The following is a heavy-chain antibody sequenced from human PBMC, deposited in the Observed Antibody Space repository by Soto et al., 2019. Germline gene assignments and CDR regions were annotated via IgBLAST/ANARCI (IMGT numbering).Heavy chain of an antibody. CDR2: ITHGGST. V-gene: IGHV4-34*01. Sequence: ETLSLTCGVYGGSFSAYSWTWLRQSPGKGLEWIGEITHGGSTDYNPALKSRLVMSVDTSKNQFSLRVTSVTAADAAVYFCARARFDSWSHIYYGLDVWGQGTTVTVSS. CDR3: ARARFDSWSHIYYGLDV. CDR1: GGSFSAYS. J-gene: IGHJ6*02. D-gene: IGHD3-3*01.